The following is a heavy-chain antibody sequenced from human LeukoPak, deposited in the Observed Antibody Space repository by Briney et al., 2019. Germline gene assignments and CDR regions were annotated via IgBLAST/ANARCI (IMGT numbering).Heavy chain of an antibody. V-gene: IGHV3-49*04. J-gene: IGHJ6*04. CDR3: TRDRWGGSYTSRGMDV. D-gene: IGHD2-15*01. CDR2: IRSKDNDGTT. Sequence: PGGSLRLSCTASEFTFGDFAISWVRQAPGKGLEWLGFIRSKDNDGTTDYAASVKGRFIISRDDSKSVAYLEMNDLKIEDTAVYYCTRDRWGGSYTSRGMDVWGKGTTVTISS. CDR1: EFTFGDFA.